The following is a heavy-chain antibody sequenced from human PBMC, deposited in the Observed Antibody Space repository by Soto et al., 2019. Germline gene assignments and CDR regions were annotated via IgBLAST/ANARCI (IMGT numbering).Heavy chain of an antibody. CDR3: ARRRHCGTDCYNKFYYGMDV. J-gene: IGHJ6*02. V-gene: IGHV1-69*02. D-gene: IGHD2-21*02. CDR1: GSTFSSYT. CDR2: IIPVLTVT. Sequence: QVQLVQSGAEVRKPGSSVKVSCMASGSTFSSYTVNWVRQAPGKGLEWIGRIIPVLTVTDYARRFQGRVTITADRSAKTAYMELTSLTSEDTAVYYCARRRHCGTDCYNKFYYGMDVWGQGTTVTVSS.